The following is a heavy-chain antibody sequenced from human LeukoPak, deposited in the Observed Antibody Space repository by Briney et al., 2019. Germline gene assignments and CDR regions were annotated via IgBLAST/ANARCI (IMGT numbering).Heavy chain of an antibody. V-gene: IGHV1-69*04. CDR1: GYTFTRYA. CDR2: IIPILGIA. D-gene: IGHD2-21*02. CDR3: ARRGGDPYYFDY. Sequence: SVKVSCKASGYTFTRYAISWVRQAPGQGLEWMGRIIPILGIANYAQKFQGRVTITADKSTSTAYMELSSLRSEDTAVYYCARRGGDPYYFDYWGQGTLVTVSS. J-gene: IGHJ4*02.